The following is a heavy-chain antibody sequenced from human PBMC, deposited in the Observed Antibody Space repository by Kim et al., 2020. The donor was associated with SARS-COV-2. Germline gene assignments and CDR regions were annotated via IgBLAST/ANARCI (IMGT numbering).Heavy chain of an antibody. CDR1: GGSFSSYY. V-gene: IGHV4-34*01. CDR3: ARGGYDFWSGSVRPFDI. Sequence: SETLSLTCAVYGGSFSSYYWSWIRQPPGKGLEWIGEIIHSGSTNYNPSLKSRVTISVDTSKNQFSLNLSSVTAADTAVYYCARGGYDFWSGSVRPFDIWGQGTMVTVSS. J-gene: IGHJ3*02. D-gene: IGHD3-3*01. CDR2: IIHSGST.